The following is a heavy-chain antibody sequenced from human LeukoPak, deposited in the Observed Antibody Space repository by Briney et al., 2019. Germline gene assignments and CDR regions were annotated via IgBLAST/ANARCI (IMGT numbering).Heavy chain of an antibody. V-gene: IGHV3-30*18. J-gene: IGHJ4*02. CDR2: ITYDGSNK. Sequence: GGSLRLSCAASGFTFSSYGMHWVRQAPGKGLEWVSVITYDGSNKYYADSVKGRLTISRDNSKNTLYLQMNSLRAEDTAVYYCAKDGGDCSGGSCYTTFDYWGGGSLVSVCS. CDR3: AKDGGDCSGGSCYTTFDY. D-gene: IGHD2-15*01. CDR1: GFTFSSYG.